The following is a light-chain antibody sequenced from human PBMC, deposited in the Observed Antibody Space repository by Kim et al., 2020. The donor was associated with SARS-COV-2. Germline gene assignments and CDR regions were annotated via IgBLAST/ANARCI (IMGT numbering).Light chain of an antibody. CDR3: QQFDDLVT. CDR2: DAS. V-gene: IGKV1-33*01. CDR1: QDISTY. Sequence: DIQMTQSPPALSASVGDRVTITCQASQDISTYLNWYQQKPGKAPKLLIFDASNLEAGVPSRFSGSGSGTDFTFTITSLQPEDIPTYYCQQFDDLVTFGGGTKVDIK. J-gene: IGKJ4*01.